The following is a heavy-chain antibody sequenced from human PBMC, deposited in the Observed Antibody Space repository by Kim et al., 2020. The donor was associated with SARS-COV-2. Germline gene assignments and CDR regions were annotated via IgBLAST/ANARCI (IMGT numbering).Heavy chain of an antibody. V-gene: IGHV3-23*03. D-gene: IGHD6-19*01. Sequence: GGSLRLSCAASGFTFSNYAMSWVRQAPGKGLEWVSVIYSGGSSTYYADSVKGRFTISRDNSNNTLYLQMNSLRAEDTAVYYCATSSSGGFFDIWGQGTMVTVSS. J-gene: IGHJ3*02. CDR2: IYSGGSST. CDR3: ATSSSGGFFDI. CDR1: GFTFSNYA.